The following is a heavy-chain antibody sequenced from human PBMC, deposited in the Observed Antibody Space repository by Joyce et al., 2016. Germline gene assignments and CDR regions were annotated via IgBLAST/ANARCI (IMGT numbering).Heavy chain of an antibody. J-gene: IGHJ6*02. CDR3: ASRGTSNISDHYYGMDV. CDR2: IDPSGGST. V-gene: IGHV1-46*01. D-gene: IGHD2-21*02. Sequence: QVQLVQSGAEVKRPGASVKISCKASGYTFTSYSVHWVRPAPGQGREWVGMIDPSGGSTTYAQRFQGRVIMTRDTSTSTVYMKLNSLRSEDTAVYYCASRGTSNISDHYYGMDVWGQGTTVTVSS. CDR1: GYTFTSYS.